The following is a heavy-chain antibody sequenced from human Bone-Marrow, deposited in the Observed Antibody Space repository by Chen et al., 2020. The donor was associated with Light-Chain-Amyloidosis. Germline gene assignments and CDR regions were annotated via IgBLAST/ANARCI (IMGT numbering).Heavy chain of an antibody. Sequence: EVQLEQSGPEVKKPGESLKISCKGSGYTFPNYWIGWVRQMPGKGLEWMGVIYRDASDARYSPSFEGQVTISADKSITTAYLQWRSLKASDTAMYYCARRRDGYNFDYWGQGTLVTVSS. D-gene: IGHD5-12*01. CDR1: GYTFPNYW. CDR2: IYRDASDA. V-gene: IGHV5-51*01. J-gene: IGHJ4*02. CDR3: ARRRDGYNFDY.